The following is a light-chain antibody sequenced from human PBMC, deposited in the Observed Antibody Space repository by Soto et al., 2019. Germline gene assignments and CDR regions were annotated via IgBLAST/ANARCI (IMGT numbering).Light chain of an antibody. CDR3: NSYAGSYTLYV. V-gene: IGLV2-11*01. CDR2: DVT. CDR1: SSDVGGYNY. J-gene: IGLJ1*01. Sequence: QSALTQPRSVSGSPGQSVAISCAGTSSDVGGYNYVSWYQQHPGKAPKLMIYDVTKRPSGVPDRFSGSKSGNTASLTISGLQAEDEADYYCNSYAGSYTLYVFGTGTRSPS.